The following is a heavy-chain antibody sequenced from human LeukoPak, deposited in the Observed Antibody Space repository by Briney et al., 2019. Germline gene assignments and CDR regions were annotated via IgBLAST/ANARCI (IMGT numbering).Heavy chain of an antibody. D-gene: IGHD5-12*01. V-gene: IGHV3-30-3*01. CDR1: GFTFSSYA. J-gene: IGHJ4*02. CDR2: VSYDGSNK. CDR3: ARDVYSGYDGIYIDY. Sequence: GGSLRLSCAASGFTFSSYAMHWVRQAPGKGLDWVAVVSYDGSNKFYADSVKGRFTISRDNSKNTLYLQMNSLRAEDTAVYYCARDVYSGYDGIYIDYWGQGTLVTVSS.